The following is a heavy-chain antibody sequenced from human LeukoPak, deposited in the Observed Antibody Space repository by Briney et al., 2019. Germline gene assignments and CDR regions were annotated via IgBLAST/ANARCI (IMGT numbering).Heavy chain of an antibody. CDR2: ISSSSGYI. D-gene: IGHD6-19*01. CDR1: GFTFSSYS. V-gene: IGHV3-21*01. Sequence: GGSLRLSCAASGFTFSSYSMNWVRQAPGKGLEWVSSISSSSGYIYYADSVKGRFTISRDNAKNSLYLQMNSLRAEDTAVYYCARDGGRAYSSGSNDYWGQGTLVTVS. CDR3: ARDGGRAYSSGSNDY. J-gene: IGHJ4*02.